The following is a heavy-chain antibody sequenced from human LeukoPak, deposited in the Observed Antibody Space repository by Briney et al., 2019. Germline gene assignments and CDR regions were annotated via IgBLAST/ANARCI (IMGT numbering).Heavy chain of an antibody. D-gene: IGHD2-2*01. J-gene: IGHJ5*02. CDR1: GYTFTGYY. Sequence: ASVKVSCKASGYTFTGYYMHWVRQAPGQGHEWMGWINPNSGGTNYAQKFPGRVTMTRDTSISTAYMELSRLRSDDTAVYYCARDIVVVPAAYKTYNWFDPWGQGTLVTVSS. CDR3: ARDIVVVPAAYKTYNWFDP. V-gene: IGHV1-2*02. CDR2: INPNSGGT.